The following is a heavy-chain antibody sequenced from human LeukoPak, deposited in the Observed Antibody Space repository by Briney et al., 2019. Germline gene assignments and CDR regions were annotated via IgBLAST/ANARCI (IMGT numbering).Heavy chain of an antibody. J-gene: IGHJ3*02. CDR1: GYTFTGYY. V-gene: IGHV1-2*02. CDR2: INPNSGGT. CDR3: ARALLRYDAFDI. D-gene: IGHD4-17*01. Sequence: ASVKVSCKASGYTFTGYYMHWVRQAPEQGLEWMGWINPNSGGTNYAQKFQGRVTMTRDTSISTAYMELSRLRSDDTAVYYCARALLRYDAFDIWGQGTMVTVSS.